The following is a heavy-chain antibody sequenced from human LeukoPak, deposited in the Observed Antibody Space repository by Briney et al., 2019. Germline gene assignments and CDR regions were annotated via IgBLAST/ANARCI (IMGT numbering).Heavy chain of an antibody. J-gene: IGHJ6*02. CDR2: IYYSGNT. V-gene: IGHV4-59*01. CDR1: GGSISTYY. D-gene: IGHD3-10*01. CDR3: AEVGGRSISNYYGRDV. Sequence: SETLSLTCTVSGGSISTYYWSWIRQPPGKGLEWIGYIYYSGNTNYNPSLKSRLTISIDTSKNQFSLKLTTVTAADTAVYYCAEVGGRSISNYYGRDVWGQGTTVTVSS.